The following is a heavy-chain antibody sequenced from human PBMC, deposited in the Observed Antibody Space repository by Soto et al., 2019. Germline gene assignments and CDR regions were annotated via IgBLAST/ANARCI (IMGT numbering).Heavy chain of an antibody. CDR1: GYTFTSYA. CDR3: ARAPYDFWSGFPNWFDP. Sequence: ASVKVSCKASGYTFTSYALHWVRQAPGQNLIWLGWINPDNGNTKYSHSFQGRVAITGDTSARTVYMELTSLTTEDTSVYYCARAPYDFWSGFPNWFDPWGQGTPVTVSS. D-gene: IGHD3-3*01. V-gene: IGHV1-3*01. J-gene: IGHJ5*02. CDR2: INPDNGNT.